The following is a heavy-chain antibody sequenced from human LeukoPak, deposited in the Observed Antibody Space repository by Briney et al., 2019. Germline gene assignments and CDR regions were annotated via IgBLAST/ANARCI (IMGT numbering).Heavy chain of an antibody. D-gene: IGHD3-3*01. CDR3: ARDFWSGYYYFDY. CDR1: GGSISSSSYY. CDR2: IYYSGST. Sequence: PSETLSLTCTVSGGSISSSSYYWGWIRQPPGKGLEWIGSIYYSGSTYYNPSLKSRVTISVDTSKNQFSLKLNSVTAADTAVYYCARDFWSGYYYFDYWGQGTLVTVSS. J-gene: IGHJ4*02. V-gene: IGHV4-39*02.